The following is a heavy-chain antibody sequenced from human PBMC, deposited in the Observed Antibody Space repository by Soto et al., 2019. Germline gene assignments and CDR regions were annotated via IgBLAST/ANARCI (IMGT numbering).Heavy chain of an antibody. Sequence: GGSLRLSCAASGFNFNPFWMAWARQAPGKGLEWVATVNHDGSATFYVDSLKGRFTISRDNTKNSLYLQMNSLRVEDTAVYYCARENYATFDYWGQGTPVTVSS. CDR1: GFNFNPFW. D-gene: IGHD1-7*01. V-gene: IGHV3-7*01. J-gene: IGHJ4*02. CDR2: VNHDGSAT. CDR3: ARENYATFDY.